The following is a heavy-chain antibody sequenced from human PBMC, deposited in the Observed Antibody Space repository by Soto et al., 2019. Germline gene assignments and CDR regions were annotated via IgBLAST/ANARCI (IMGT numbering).Heavy chain of an antibody. CDR3: ARTGRRGILGY. J-gene: IGHJ4*02. CDR1: GGSISSYY. Sequence: PSETLSLTCTVSGGSISSYYWSWIRQPPGKGLEWIGYIYYSGSTNYNPSLKSRVTISVDTSKNQFSLKLSSVTAADTAVYYCARTGRRGILGYWGQGTLVTVSS. V-gene: IGHV4-59*01. D-gene: IGHD3-3*02. CDR2: IYYSGST.